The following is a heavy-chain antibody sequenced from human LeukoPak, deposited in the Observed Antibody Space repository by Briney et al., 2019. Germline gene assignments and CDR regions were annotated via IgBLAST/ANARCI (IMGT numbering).Heavy chain of an antibody. CDR3: AKGYGSGSGLAHPGANYYMDV. CDR2: ISGSGGST. D-gene: IGHD3-10*01. J-gene: IGHJ6*03. V-gene: IGHV3-23*01. Sequence: GGYLRLSCAASGFTFSSYAMRWVRQAPGKGLEWGSAISGSGGSTSYTDSVKGRFTSSTDNSKNTVYLHMTSLRDQDTAVYYCAKGYGSGSGLAHPGANYYMDVWGKGTTVTVSS. CDR1: GFTFSSYA.